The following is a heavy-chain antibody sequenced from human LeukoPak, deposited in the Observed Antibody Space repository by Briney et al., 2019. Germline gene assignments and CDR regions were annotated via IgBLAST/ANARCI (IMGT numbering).Heavy chain of an antibody. Sequence: GGSLRLSCSASGFILRSHAMHWVRQAPGKGLEYVSRISDNGGSTYYADSVKGRFTISRDNSKNTLYLQMSSLRAVDTAVYYCVKDNEAGGSPFDRWGQGTLATVSS. D-gene: IGHD1-1*01. CDR3: VKDNEAGGSPFDR. CDR2: ISDNGGST. V-gene: IGHV3-64D*06. CDR1: GFILRSHA. J-gene: IGHJ4*02.